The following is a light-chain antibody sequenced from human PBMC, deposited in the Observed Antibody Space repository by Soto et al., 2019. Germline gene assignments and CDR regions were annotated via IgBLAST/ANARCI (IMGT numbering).Light chain of an antibody. Sequence: QSVLTQAPSASGPPGQRVTISCSGSSSNIGSNTVSWYQQVPGTAPKLLIYSNDQRPSGVPDRFSGSESCTSASLAIGGLQSEDEADYYSAALDDSLNGRVFGGGTKLAV. CDR2: SND. CDR1: SSNIGSNT. CDR3: AALDDSLNGRV. J-gene: IGLJ3*02. V-gene: IGLV1-44*01.